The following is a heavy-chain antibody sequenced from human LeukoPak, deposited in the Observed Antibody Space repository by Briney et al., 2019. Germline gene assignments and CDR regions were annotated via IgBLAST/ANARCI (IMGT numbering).Heavy chain of an antibody. J-gene: IGHJ4*02. CDR1: GFTFSDYY. CDR3: ARVGAFSGSYSDY. CDR2: ISSSNGYT. V-gene: IGHV3-11*06. Sequence: GGSLRLSCAASGFTFSDYYMSWTRQVPGKGLEWVSYISSSNGYTNYADSVKGRFTISRDNAKNSLFLQMNSLRAEDTAVYYCARVGAFSGSYSDYWGQGTLVTVSS. D-gene: IGHD3-10*01.